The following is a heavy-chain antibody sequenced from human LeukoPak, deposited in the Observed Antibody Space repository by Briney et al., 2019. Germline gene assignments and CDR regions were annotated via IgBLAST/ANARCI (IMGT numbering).Heavy chain of an antibody. Sequence: SVKVSCKASGGTFSLFAISWVRQAPGQGLEWMGRIIPLTGTPVYAQTFQDRVTITADISTRTAYLELNTLRSEDTAIHYCAIAVGGNNIWFESWGQGTLVTVSS. CDR2: IIPLTGTP. D-gene: IGHD1-26*01. CDR1: GGTFSLFA. CDR3: AIAVGGNNIWFES. J-gene: IGHJ5*01. V-gene: IGHV1-69*06.